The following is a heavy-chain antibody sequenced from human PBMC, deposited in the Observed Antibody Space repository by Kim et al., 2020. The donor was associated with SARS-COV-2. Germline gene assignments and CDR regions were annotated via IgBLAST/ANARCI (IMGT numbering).Heavy chain of an antibody. CDR2: ISWKADSE. CDR1: GFTFGDYA. J-gene: IGHJ6*03. V-gene: IGHV3-20*04. Sequence: GGSLRLSCASSGFTFGDYAMRWVRQVPGKGLEWVAGISWKADSEASLDSAYVRFTISIEKDNNKSFSQMNGLSPEAEAMSLCSRDMD. CDR3: SRDMD.